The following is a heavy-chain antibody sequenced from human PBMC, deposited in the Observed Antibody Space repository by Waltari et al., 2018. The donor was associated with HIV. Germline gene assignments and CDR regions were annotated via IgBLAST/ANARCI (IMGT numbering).Heavy chain of an antibody. D-gene: IGHD3-10*01. J-gene: IGHJ6*02. Sequence: QVQLVQSGAEVKKPGASVKVSCKVSGYTLTELSMHWVRQAPGKGLEWMGNFDPEDEETIYAQKFQGRITMTEDTSSATAYMELSSLTSGDTAVYYCATDFSGMVRAYSYYSLDVWGQGTTVTVSS. CDR1: GYTLTELS. CDR3: ATDFSGMVRAYSYYSLDV. CDR2: FDPEDEET. V-gene: IGHV1-24*01.